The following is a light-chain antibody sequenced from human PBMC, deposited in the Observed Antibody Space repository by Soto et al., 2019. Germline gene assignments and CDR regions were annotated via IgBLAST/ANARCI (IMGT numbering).Light chain of an antibody. Sequence: QSALTQPASVSGSPGQSITISCTGISSDVGGYNYVSWYQQHPGKAPKLMIYEVSNRPSGVSNRFSGYKSGNTASLTISGLQAEDEADYYCSSYGSTGTLPYVVFGGGTTLTVL. J-gene: IGLJ2*01. CDR2: EVS. CDR1: SSDVGGYNY. CDR3: SSYGSTGTLPYVV. V-gene: IGLV2-14*01.